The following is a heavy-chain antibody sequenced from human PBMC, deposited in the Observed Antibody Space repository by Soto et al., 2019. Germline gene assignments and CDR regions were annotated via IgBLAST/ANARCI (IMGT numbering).Heavy chain of an antibody. Sequence: PGGSLRLSCAASGFSFAGYAVAWVRQAPGKGLEWVSTVSGGGGSTYYAESVKGRFTISRDNSGNTVYLQMNSLNAGDTALYYCAKTESFNGYYNAFDSWGQGTRVTVSS. CDR2: VSGGGGST. D-gene: IGHD3-9*01. CDR3: AKTESFNGYYNAFDS. J-gene: IGHJ4*02. V-gene: IGHV3-23*01. CDR1: GFSFAGYA.